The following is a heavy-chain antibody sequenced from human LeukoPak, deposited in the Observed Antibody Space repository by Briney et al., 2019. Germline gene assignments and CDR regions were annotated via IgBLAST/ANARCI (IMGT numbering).Heavy chain of an antibody. CDR2: MYYSGST. V-gene: IGHV4-39*02. Sequence: PSETLSLTCTVSGGSISSSRYYWGWIRQPPGKGLEWIGSMYYSGSTYYNPSLKSRVIISVDTSKNHFSLKLSSVTAADTAVYYCATLSDQLDYWGQGTLVTVSA. CDR1: GGSISSSRYY. J-gene: IGHJ4*02. D-gene: IGHD2/OR15-2a*01. CDR3: ATLSDQLDY.